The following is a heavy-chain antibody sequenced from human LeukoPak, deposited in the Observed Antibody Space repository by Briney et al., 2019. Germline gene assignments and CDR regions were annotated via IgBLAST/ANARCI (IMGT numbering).Heavy chain of an antibody. CDR3: AREGDSSWSYFDY. CDR2: IKQDGSEK. Sequence: GGSLRLSCAASGFTFSTYWMSWVRQAPGKGLEWVANIKQDGSEKYYVDSVKGRFTISRVNAKNSLYLQMTSLRAEDTAVYYCAREGDSSWSYFDYWGQGTLVTVFS. V-gene: IGHV3-7*04. J-gene: IGHJ4*02. CDR1: GFTFSTYW. D-gene: IGHD6-13*01.